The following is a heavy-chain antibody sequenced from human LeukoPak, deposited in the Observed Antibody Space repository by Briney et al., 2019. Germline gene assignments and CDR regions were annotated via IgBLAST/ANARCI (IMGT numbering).Heavy chain of an antibody. CDR3: ARPYDTRGYFPDY. Sequence: GGSLRLSCAASGFSLSSYWMTWVRQAPGKGLEWVSSISRGSDHIFYADSMKGRFTISRDNAKNSLYLQMNSLGAEDTAVYYCARPYDTRGYFPDYWGQGTLVTVSS. J-gene: IGHJ4*02. D-gene: IGHD3-22*01. V-gene: IGHV3-21*01. CDR2: ISRGSDHI. CDR1: GFSLSSYW.